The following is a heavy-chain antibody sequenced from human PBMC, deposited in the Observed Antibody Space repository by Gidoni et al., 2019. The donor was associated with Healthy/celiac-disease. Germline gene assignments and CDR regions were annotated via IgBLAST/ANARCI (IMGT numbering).Heavy chain of an antibody. J-gene: IGHJ4*02. CDR2: IKSKTNGGTA. CDR3: TPHLGAVIRIAAAGRVGIERG. CDR1: GFTFSHAW. D-gene: IGHD6-13*01. V-gene: IGHV3-15*07. Sequence: EVQLVESGGGLVKPGGSLRLSCAASGFTFSHAWMNWVRPAPGNGLECVGRIKSKTNGGTADYAPPVKGRFTISRDDSKNTLYLQMNSLKTEDTAVYYCTPHLGAVIRIAAAGRVGIERGWGQGTLVTVSS.